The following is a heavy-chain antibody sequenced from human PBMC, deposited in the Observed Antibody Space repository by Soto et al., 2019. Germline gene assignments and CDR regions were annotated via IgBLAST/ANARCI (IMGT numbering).Heavy chain of an antibody. V-gene: IGHV3-15*01. CDR2: IKRKTDGGTT. Sequence: PGGSLRLSCVAFGFSFSSYSLVWVRQAPGKGLEWVGRIKRKTDGGTTDYAAPVEGRFTISRDDSKNTVYLQMNSLKTVDTAVYFCTTYNYYGTYSQSDYWGLGTLVTVSS. J-gene: IGHJ4*02. CDR3: TTYNYYGTYSQSDY. D-gene: IGHD3-10*01. CDR1: GFSFSSYS.